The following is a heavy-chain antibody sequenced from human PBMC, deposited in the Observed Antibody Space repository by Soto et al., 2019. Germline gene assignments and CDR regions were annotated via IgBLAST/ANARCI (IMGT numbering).Heavy chain of an antibody. D-gene: IGHD2-2*01. CDR2: ISYDGSNK. J-gene: IGHJ6*03. V-gene: IGHV3-30*03. CDR1: GFTFSSYG. Sequence: GGSLRLSCAASGFTFSSYGMHWVRQAPGKGLEWVAVISYDGSNKYYADSVKGRFTISRENSKNTLYLQMNSLRAEDTAVYYCATDCSSTSCYVGGEEYYYYYMDVWGKGTTVTVSS. CDR3: ATDCSSTSCYVGGEEYYYYYMDV.